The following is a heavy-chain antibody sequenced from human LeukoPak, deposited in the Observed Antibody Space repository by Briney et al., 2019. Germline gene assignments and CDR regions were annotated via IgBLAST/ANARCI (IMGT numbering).Heavy chain of an antibody. CDR1: GFTFSSYA. V-gene: IGHV3-23*01. Sequence: GGSLRLSCAASGFTFSSYAMSWVRQAPGKGLEWVSAISGSGGSTYYADSVKGRFTISRDNSKNTLYLQMNSLRAEDTAVHYCANEWSSGWYEPFDYWGQGTLVTVSS. D-gene: IGHD6-19*01. J-gene: IGHJ4*02. CDR2: ISGSGGST. CDR3: ANEWSSGWYEPFDY.